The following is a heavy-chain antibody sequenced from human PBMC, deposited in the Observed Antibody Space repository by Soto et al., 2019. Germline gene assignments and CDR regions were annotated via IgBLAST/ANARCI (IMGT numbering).Heavy chain of an antibody. Sequence: QLQLQESGSGLVKPSETLSLTCAVSGGSINSGEYSWSWIRQPPGKGLKWIAYIYHSGTTYYNPSLKSRVSMSLDTYKNQFSLRLSSVTAADTAVYYCARAALRLSNGMDVWGQGTTVTVSS. CDR3: ARAALRLSNGMDV. J-gene: IGHJ6*02. V-gene: IGHV4-30-2*01. CDR1: GGSINSGEYS. CDR2: IYHSGTT. D-gene: IGHD5-12*01.